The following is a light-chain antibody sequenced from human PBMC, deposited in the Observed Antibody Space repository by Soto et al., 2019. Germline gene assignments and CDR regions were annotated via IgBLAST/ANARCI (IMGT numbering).Light chain of an antibody. V-gene: IGLV2-14*01. CDR2: ASS. CDR3: SSYTSGSTLYV. Sequence: QSALTQPASVSGSPGQSITISCTGTSSDVGSYNYVSWYQHHPGKAPRLMIYASSNQPSGVSHRFSGSRSGNTASLTISGLQAEDEADYYCSSYTSGSTLYVFGTGTKVTVL. J-gene: IGLJ1*01. CDR1: SSDVGSYNY.